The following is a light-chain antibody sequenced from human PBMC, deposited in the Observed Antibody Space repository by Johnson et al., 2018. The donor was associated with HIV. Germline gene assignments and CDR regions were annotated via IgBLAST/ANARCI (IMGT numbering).Light chain of an antibody. CDR3: EIWHSSLSAGGV. J-gene: IGLJ1*01. V-gene: IGLV1-51*02. CDR1: SSNIENNY. Sequence: QSVLTQPPSVSAAPGQKVTISCSGSSSNIENNYVSWYQQLPGTAPKLLIYENNKRPSVIPDRFSGSKSATSATLGITGLQPGDEADYYCEIWHSSLSAGGVFGTGTKVTVL. CDR2: ENN.